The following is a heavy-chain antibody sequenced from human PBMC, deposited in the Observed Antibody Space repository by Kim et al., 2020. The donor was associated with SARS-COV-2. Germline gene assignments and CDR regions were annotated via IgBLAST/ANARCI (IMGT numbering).Heavy chain of an antibody. D-gene: IGHD3-16*01. Sequence: SETLSLTCSVSGGSLNNHYWSWIRQPPGKGLEWIGYIYYTGSTNYKSSLKGRATISVDTTMNQFSLRLTSITTADTAVYYCARGGLNWFDPWGQGTLVTVSS. CDR3: ARGGLNWFDP. CDR1: GGSLNNHY. J-gene: IGHJ5*02. CDR2: IYYTGST. V-gene: IGHV4-59*11.